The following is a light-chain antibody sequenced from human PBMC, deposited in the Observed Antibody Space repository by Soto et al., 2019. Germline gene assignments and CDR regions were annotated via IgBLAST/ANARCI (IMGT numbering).Light chain of an antibody. J-gene: IGKJ5*01. CDR2: AAS. Sequence: DTQMTQSPLFLSASVGDRVTITCRASQSLSSYVNWYQHKPGKAPKLLLYAASRLQSGVPSRFSGSGSGTDFTLTISSLQPEDFATYYCQQIYTTPLAFGQGTRLEMK. V-gene: IGKV1-39*01. CDR3: QQIYTTPLA. CDR1: QSLSSY.